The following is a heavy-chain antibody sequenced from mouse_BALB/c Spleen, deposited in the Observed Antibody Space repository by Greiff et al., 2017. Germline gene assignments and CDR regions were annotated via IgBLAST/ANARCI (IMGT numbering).Heavy chain of an antibody. CDR2: IYPGSGST. V-gene: IGHV1S22*01. D-gene: IGHD2-10*02. CDR1: GYTFTSYW. CDR3: TRKEEYGNPFAY. J-gene: IGHJ3*01. Sequence: LKQPGSELVRPGASVKLSCKASGYTFTSYWMHWVKQRPGQGLEWIGNIYPGSGSTNYDEKFKSKATLTVDTSSSTAYMQLSSLTSEDSAVYYCTRKEEYGNPFAYWGQGTLVTVSA.